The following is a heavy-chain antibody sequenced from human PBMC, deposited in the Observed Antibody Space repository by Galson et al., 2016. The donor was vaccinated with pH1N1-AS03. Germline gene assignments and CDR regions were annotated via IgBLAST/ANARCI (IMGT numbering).Heavy chain of an antibody. V-gene: IGHV1-18*01. Sequence: SVKVSCKASAYTFTTYGISWVRQAPGQGLEWMGWISPYNGNTNYAQKLQGRVTMTTDTSTSTAYMELRSPKSDDTAVYYCAREMGIMDAFDIWGQGTMVNVAS. D-gene: IGHD3-16*01. CDR1: AYTFTTYG. CDR2: ISPYNGNT. CDR3: AREMGIMDAFDI. J-gene: IGHJ3*02.